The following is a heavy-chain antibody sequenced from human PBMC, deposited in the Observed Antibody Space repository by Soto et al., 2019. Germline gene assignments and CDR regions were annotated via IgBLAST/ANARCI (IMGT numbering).Heavy chain of an antibody. J-gene: IGHJ5*02. V-gene: IGHV3-23*01. CDR2: ISGSGGST. CDR1: GFTFSTYA. CDR3: ATTNWNHNLFDP. D-gene: IGHD1-1*01. Sequence: WGSLRLSCAASGFTFSTYAMNWVRQAPGKWLEWVSGISGSGGSTFYADSVKGRFTMSVDTSKNQFSLKLTSMTAADTAVYYCATTNWNHNLFDPWGQGTLVTVSS.